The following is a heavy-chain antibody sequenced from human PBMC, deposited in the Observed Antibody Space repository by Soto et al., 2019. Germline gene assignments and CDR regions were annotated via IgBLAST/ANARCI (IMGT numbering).Heavy chain of an antibody. Sequence: GGSLRLSCAASGFTFSSYSMNWFRQAPGKGLEWVSSISSSSSYIYYADSVKGRFTISRDNAKNSLYLQMNSLRAEDTAVYYCARDDGSSWSYYYYGMDVWGQGTTVTVSS. CDR2: ISSSSSYI. CDR1: GFTFSSYS. V-gene: IGHV3-21*01. D-gene: IGHD6-13*01. CDR3: ARDDGSSWSYYYYGMDV. J-gene: IGHJ6*02.